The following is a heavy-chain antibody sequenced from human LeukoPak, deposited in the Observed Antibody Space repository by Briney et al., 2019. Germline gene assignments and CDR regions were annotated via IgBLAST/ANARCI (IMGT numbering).Heavy chain of an antibody. CDR3: ARGSGDFWSGYYMRVNWSDP. Sequence: GGSLRLSCAASGFTFSSYSMNWVRQAPGKGLEWVSYISSSSSTIYYADSVKGRFTISRDNAKNSLYLQMNSLRDEDTAVYYCARGSGDFWSGYYMRVNWSDPWGQGTLVTVSS. V-gene: IGHV3-48*02. CDR2: ISSSSSTI. D-gene: IGHD3-3*01. CDR1: GFTFSSYS. J-gene: IGHJ5*02.